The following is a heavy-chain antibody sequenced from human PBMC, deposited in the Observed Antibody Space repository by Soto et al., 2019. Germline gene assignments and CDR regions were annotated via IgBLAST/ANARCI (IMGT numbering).Heavy chain of an antibody. D-gene: IGHD2-2*01. Sequence: PGGSLRLSCSASGFTFSSYAMSWVRQAPGKGLEWVSTISGSGDGTYYADSVKGRFTISRDNPKNTLYLQMNSLRADDTAVYYCAKHKGPAGNYGVDVWGQGTTVTVSS. V-gene: IGHV3-23*01. CDR2: ISGSGDGT. J-gene: IGHJ6*02. CDR3: AKHKGPAGNYGVDV. CDR1: GFTFSSYA.